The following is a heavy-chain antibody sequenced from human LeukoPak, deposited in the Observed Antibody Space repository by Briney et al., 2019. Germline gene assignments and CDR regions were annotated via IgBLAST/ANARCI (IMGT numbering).Heavy chain of an antibody. CDR1: GYTFTSYG. CDR3: ARGDIVVVPRYGMDV. CDR2: ISAYNGNT. Sequence: ASVKVSYKASGYTFTSYGISWVRQAPGQGLEWMGWISAYNGNTNYAQKLQGRVTMTTDTSTSTAYMELRSLRSDDTAVYYCARGDIVVVPRYGMDVWGQGTTVTLSS. V-gene: IGHV1-18*01. J-gene: IGHJ6*02. D-gene: IGHD2-15*01.